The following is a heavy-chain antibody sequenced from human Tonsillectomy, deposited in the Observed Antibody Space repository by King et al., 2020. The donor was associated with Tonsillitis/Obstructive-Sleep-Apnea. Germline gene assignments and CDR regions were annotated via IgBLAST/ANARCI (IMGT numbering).Heavy chain of an antibody. CDR2: IYYSGTT. J-gene: IGHJ6*03. D-gene: IGHD2-21*01. Sequence: QLQESGPGLVKPSATLSLTCTVSGGSISSSTNYWGWIRQPPGKGLEWIGSIYYSGTTYYNPSLKNRVTISIDTSRRQFSLKLSSVTAADTAMYYCVRHYCGTDCSYSYYYMDVWGKGTTVTVSS. CDR1: GGSISSSTNY. CDR3: VRHYCGTDCSYSYYYMDV. V-gene: IGHV4-39*01.